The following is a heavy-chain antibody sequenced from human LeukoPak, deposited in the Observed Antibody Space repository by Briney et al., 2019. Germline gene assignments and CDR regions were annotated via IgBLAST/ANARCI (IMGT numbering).Heavy chain of an antibody. Sequence: GGSLRLSCAASGFTFSSYSMNWVRQAPGKGLEWVSYISSSSTAIYYADSVKGRFTISRDNAKNSLYLQMNSLRAEDTAVYYCARGDYPFLLWGQGTLVTVSS. V-gene: IGHV3-48*04. D-gene: IGHD4-17*01. CDR1: GFTFSSYS. CDR2: ISSSSTAI. J-gene: IGHJ4*02. CDR3: ARGDYPFLL.